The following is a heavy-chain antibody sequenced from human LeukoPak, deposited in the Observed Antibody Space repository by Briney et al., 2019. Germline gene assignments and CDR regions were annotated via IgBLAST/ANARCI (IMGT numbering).Heavy chain of an antibody. D-gene: IGHD6-19*01. J-gene: IGHJ4*02. CDR2: ISSSGSII. CDR3: ARDITVSGNYFDY. CDR1: GFTFSTYE. V-gene: IGHV3-48*03. Sequence: GGSLRLSCAASGFTFSTYEMNWVRQAPGKGLEWVSYISSSGSIIYYADSVKGRFTISRDNAKNTLYLQMNSLRAEDTAVYYCARDITVSGNYFDYWGQGTLVTVSS.